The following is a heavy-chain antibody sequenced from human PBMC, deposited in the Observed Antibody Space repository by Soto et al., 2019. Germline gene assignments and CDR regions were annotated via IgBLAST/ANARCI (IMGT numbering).Heavy chain of an antibody. Sequence: PGESLKISCMASGYGFTGFWIGWVRQMPGKGLEWMGLIYPGDSDTKYSPSFQGQVTISADKSISTAYLQWSSLRASDTAMYFCARRQYSGYIYDIFDIWGQGTMVTVSS. D-gene: IGHD5-12*01. CDR3: ARRQYSGYIYDIFDI. CDR1: GYGFTGFW. CDR2: IYPGDSDT. V-gene: IGHV5-51*01. J-gene: IGHJ3*02.